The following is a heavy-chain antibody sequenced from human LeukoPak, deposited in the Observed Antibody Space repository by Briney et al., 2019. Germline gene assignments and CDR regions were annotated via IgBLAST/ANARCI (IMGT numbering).Heavy chain of an antibody. CDR1: GGSISSSSYY. V-gene: IGHV4-39*01. CDR2: IYYSGST. CDR3: ATAAGKTDYYYYYMDV. D-gene: IGHD6-13*01. Sequence: SETLSLTCTVSGGSISSSSYYWGWIRQPPGKGLEWIGSIYYSGSTYYNPSLKSRVTISVDTSKNQFSLKLSSVTAADTAVYYCATAAGKTDYYYYYMDVWGKGTTVTVSS. J-gene: IGHJ6*03.